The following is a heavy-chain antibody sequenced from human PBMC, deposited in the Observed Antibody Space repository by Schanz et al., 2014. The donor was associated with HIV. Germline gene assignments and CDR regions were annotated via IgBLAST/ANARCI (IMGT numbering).Heavy chain of an antibody. Sequence: EVQLLDSGGGLVQPGGSLRLSCVASGFTFNNYAMTWVRQAPGKGLEWADTRRKRGGRTYYADSVNGRFTISRDNSKNTLYLQMTTLRIDDTAVYYCAKPEYDSRGNSQSHFDYWGQGTLVTVSS. J-gene: IGHJ4*02. D-gene: IGHD3-22*01. CDR3: AKPEYDSRGNSQSHFDY. CDR2: RRKRGGRT. V-gene: IGHV3-23*01. CDR1: GFTFNNYA.